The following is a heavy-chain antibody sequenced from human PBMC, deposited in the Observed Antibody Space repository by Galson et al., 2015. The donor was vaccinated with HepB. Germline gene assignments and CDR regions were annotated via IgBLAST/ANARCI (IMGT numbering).Heavy chain of an antibody. CDR3: AGGPHSTGFFYYHYDMNV. CDR2: IKAGNDNT. V-gene: IGHV1-3*01. J-gene: IGHJ6*02. D-gene: IGHD2/OR15-2a*01. CDR1: GNIFSTYA. Sequence: SVKVSCKASGNIFSTYAIHWVRQAPGQRLEWMGWIKAGNDNTKYSQRFQGRVIMTRDTSASTIYMELSSLTYEDTAVYFCAGGPHSTGFFYYHYDMNVWGQGTTVTVSS.